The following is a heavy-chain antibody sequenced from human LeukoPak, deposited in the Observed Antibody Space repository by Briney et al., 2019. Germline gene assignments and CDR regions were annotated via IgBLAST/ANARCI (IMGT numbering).Heavy chain of an antibody. Sequence: SETLSLTCTVSGVSISSTSHAWGWSRQPPGKGLEWLGNIYNSGSSNYSPSLRSRVSISVDTSKNQFSLKLSSVTAADTAVYYCARGERYDSLFTSPPNDYWGQGTLVTVSS. CDR1: GVSISSTSHA. CDR2: IYNSGSS. CDR3: ARGERYDSLFTSPPNDY. D-gene: IGHD3-22*01. J-gene: IGHJ4*02. V-gene: IGHV4-39*01.